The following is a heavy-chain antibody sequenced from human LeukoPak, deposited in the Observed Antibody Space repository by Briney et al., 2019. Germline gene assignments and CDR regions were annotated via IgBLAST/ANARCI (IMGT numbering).Heavy chain of an antibody. D-gene: IGHD4-17*01. V-gene: IGHV3-23*01. J-gene: IGHJ4*02. Sequence: GGSLRLSCAASGFTFSSYGMTWVRQAPGKGLEWVSAISGSGGSTYYADSVKGRFTISRDSSKNTLYLQMDSLRTEDTAVYYCAREITGTPDYWGQGTLVTVSS. CDR3: AREITGTPDY. CDR1: GFTFSSYG. CDR2: ISGSGGST.